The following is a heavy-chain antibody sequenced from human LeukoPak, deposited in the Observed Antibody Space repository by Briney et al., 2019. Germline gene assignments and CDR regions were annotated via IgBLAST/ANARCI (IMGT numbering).Heavy chain of an antibody. CDR3: ARASRGSSYGMDF. J-gene: IGHJ6*02. CDR1: GFSLSTSGMC. CDR2: IDWDDDK. D-gene: IGHD2-15*01. V-gene: IGHV2-70*11. Sequence: SGPALVKPTQTLTLTCTFSGFSLSTSGMCVIWIRQPPGKALEWLARIDWDDDKYYSTSLETRLTVSKHTSKNQVVLTMTNMDPVDTATYYCARASRGSSYGMDFWGQGTTVTVSS.